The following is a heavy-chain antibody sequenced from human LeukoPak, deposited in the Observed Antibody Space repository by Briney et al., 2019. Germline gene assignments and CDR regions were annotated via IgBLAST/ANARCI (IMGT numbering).Heavy chain of an antibody. V-gene: IGHV4-61*02. D-gene: IGHD3-10*01. CDR1: GGSISSGSYY. Sequence: SETLSLTCTVSGGSISSGSYYWSWIRQPAGKGLEWIGRIYTSGSTNYNPSLKSRVTISVDTSKNQFSLKLSSVTAADTAVYYCARLVRGIPVLYNWFDPWGQGTLATVSS. CDR3: ARLVRGIPVLYNWFDP. J-gene: IGHJ5*02. CDR2: IYTSGST.